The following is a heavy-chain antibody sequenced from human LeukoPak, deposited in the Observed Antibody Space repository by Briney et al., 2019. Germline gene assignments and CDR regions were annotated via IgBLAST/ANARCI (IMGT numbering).Heavy chain of an antibody. D-gene: IGHD2-2*01. CDR3: ARDVRHRYCSSTSCYRGWFDP. V-gene: IGHV3-30*04. Sequence: GGSLRLSCAASGFTFSSYAMHWVRQAPGKGLEWVAVISHDGHNIYYADSVKGRFTISRDNSKYMVYLQMNSLRSEDTAVYYCARDVRHRYCSSTSCYRGWFDPWGRGTLVTVSS. J-gene: IGHJ5*02. CDR1: GFTFSSYA. CDR2: ISHDGHNI.